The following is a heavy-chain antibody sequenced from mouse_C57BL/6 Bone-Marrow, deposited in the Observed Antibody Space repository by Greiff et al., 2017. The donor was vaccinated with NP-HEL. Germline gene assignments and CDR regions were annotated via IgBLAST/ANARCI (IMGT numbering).Heavy chain of an antibody. CDR2: IYPGSGST. CDR3: ANFYSYGSSYFQVYYFDY. Sequence: QVQLQQPGAELVKPGASVKMSCKASGYTFTSYWITWVKQRPGQGLEWIGGIYPGSGSTNYNEKFKSKATLTVDPSSSTAYMPPCSLTSEHSAVYSCANFYSYGSSYFQVYYFDYWGQGTTLTVSS. D-gene: IGHD1-1*01. V-gene: IGHV1-55*01. CDR1: GYTFTSYW. J-gene: IGHJ2*01.